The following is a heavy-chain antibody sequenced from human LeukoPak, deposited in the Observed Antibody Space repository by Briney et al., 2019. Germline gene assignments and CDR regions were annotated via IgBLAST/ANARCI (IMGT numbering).Heavy chain of an antibody. Sequence: GGSLRLSCAASGFTFSSYSMNWVRQAPGKGLHWVSYVSGSSGTIYYADSVKGRFTISGDNSKNTLYLQMNSLRAEGTAVYYCASSRYFDWPSPLDYWGQGTLVTVSS. D-gene: IGHD3-9*01. V-gene: IGHV3-48*01. J-gene: IGHJ4*02. CDR1: GFTFSSYS. CDR3: ASSRYFDWPSPLDY. CDR2: VSGSSGTI.